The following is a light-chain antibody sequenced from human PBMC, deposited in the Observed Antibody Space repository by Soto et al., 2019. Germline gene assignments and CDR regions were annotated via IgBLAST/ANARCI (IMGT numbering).Light chain of an antibody. J-gene: IGKJ1*01. CDR2: AAS. V-gene: IGKV1-39*01. Sequence: DIQMTQAPSSLSASVGDRVTITVGASHSIDSFLHWYQQKPGKATNLLIYAASSLQSGVPSRFSGSGFGTDFTLTISSLQPEDFATYYCQQSYSTSWTFGQGTKVDI. CDR1: HSIDSF. CDR3: QQSYSTSWT.